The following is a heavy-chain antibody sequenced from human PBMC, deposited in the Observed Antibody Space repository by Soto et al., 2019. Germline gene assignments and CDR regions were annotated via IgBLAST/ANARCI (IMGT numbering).Heavy chain of an antibody. CDR2: FHYSENT. D-gene: IGHD2-2*01. V-gene: IGHV4-39*01. CDR1: GGSMSRGPYS. J-gene: IGHJ6*04. Sequence: LKTFPHTYTVSGGSMSRGPYSWVWIRQPPSEGLEWIATFHYSENTYYTPSLESRVTISVDTSKNQFSLKVTSVTVADTAVYYCARLGGYCSSNNCYGYYGMDVWGKGTTVT. CDR3: ARLGGYCSSNNCYGYYGMDV.